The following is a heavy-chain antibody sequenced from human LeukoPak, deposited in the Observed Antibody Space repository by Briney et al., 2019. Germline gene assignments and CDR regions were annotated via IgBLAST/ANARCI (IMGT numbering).Heavy chain of an antibody. CDR2: IKQDGSEK. CDR1: GFSFSSYD. CDR3: ARDTPEMATNRLGWFDP. V-gene: IGHV3-7*01. D-gene: IGHD5-24*01. J-gene: IGHJ5*02. Sequence: GGSLRLSCAASGFSFSSYDMNWVRQAPGKGLEWVANIKQDGSEKYYVDSVKGRFTISRDNAKNSLYLQMNSLRAEDTAVYYCARDTPEMATNRLGWFDPWGQGTLVIVSS.